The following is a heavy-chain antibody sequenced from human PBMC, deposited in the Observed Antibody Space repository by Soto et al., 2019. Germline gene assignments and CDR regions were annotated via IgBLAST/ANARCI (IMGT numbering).Heavy chain of an antibody. D-gene: IGHD2-15*01. J-gene: IGHJ4*02. CDR3: ARDCSGSSCYSSGFDY. Sequence: VGSLRLSCAASGFSVSSNYMSWVRQAPGKGLEWVAVIYSGVGTYYADSVKGRFTISRDNSKNTLYLQMNSLRAEDTALYYCARDCSGSSCYSSGFDYWGQGTLVTVSS. CDR1: GFSVSSNY. CDR2: IYSGVGT. V-gene: IGHV3-53*01.